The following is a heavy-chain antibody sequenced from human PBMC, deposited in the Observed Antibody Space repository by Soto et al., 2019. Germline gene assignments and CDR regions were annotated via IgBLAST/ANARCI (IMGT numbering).Heavy chain of an antibody. V-gene: IGHV3-30-3*01. CDR1: GFTFSSHA. Sequence: QVQLVESGGGVVQPGRSLRLSCAASGFTFSSHAMNWVRQAPGKGLEWVAVISYDGSNEYNSESVKGRFTISRDKSKNTLSLQMNSRRAEDTAMYFCARGTTTSACSGMEVWGQGTTVTVSS. J-gene: IGHJ6*01. CDR3: ARGTTTSACSGMEV. CDR2: ISYDGSNE. D-gene: IGHD1-1*01.